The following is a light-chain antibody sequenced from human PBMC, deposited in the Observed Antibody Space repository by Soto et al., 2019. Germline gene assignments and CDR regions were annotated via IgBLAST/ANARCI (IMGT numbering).Light chain of an antibody. CDR2: SNN. CDR3: AAWDDSLNGVV. J-gene: IGLJ2*01. Sequence: QSVLTQPPSASGTPEQRVTISCSGSSSNIGSNTVNWYQQLPGTAPKLLIFSNNQRPSGVPAQFSGSKSGTSASLAISGLQSEDEADYYCAAWDDSLNGVVFGGRTKLTVL. V-gene: IGLV1-44*01. CDR1: SSNIGSNT.